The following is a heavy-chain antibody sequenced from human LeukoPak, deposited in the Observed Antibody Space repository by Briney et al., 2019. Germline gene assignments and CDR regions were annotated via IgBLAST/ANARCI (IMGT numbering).Heavy chain of an antibody. D-gene: IGHD1-26*01. CDR2: INHSGST. CDR1: GGSISSSSYY. J-gene: IGHJ6*02. V-gene: IGHV4-39*07. Sequence: SETLSLTCTVSGGSISSSSYYWGWTRQPPGKGLEWIGEINHSGSTNYNPSLKSRVTISVDTSKNQFSLKLSSVTAADTAVYYCARAVGEGASHYYYYGMDVWGQGTTVTVSS. CDR3: ARAVGEGASHYYYYGMDV.